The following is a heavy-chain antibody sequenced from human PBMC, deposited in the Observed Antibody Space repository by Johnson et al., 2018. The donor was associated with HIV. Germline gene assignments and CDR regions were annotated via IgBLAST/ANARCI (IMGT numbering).Heavy chain of an antibody. D-gene: IGHD2-21*02. CDR2: ISRSGSTI. CDR3: ARPHIVVVTAGYAFDI. V-gene: IGHV3-11*04. J-gene: IGHJ3*02. Sequence: QVQLVESGGGLVKPGGSLRLSCAASGFTFSDYYMSWIRQAPGKGLEWVSYISRSGSTIYYADSVRGRFTISRDNAKNSLYLQMNSLRAEDTAVYYCARPHIVVVTAGYAFDIWGQGTMVIVSS. CDR1: GFTFSDYY.